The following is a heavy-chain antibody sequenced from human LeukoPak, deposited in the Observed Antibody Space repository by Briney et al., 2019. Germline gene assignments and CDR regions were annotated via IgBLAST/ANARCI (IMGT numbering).Heavy chain of an antibody. CDR2: GFSDGIRK. J-gene: IGHJ4*02. V-gene: IGHV3-30*12. D-gene: IGHD1-26*01. CDR3: ARASGPIKKNRFDQ. Sequence: GGSLRLSCATSGFTFSTYGMEWVSQAPGKGLEWVAIGFSDGIRKNNTDSVKGRVTISRDISRSTMYLEMSSRSAEDTAVYYCARASGPIKKNRFDQWGQGTLVTVSS. CDR1: GFTFSTYG.